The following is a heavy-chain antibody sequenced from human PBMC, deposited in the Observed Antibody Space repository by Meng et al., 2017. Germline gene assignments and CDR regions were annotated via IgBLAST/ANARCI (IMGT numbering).Heavy chain of an antibody. CDR2: INPNSGGT. J-gene: IGHJ4*02. Sequence: QVQLGQPGAEVKKPGASVKVSCKASGYTFTGYYMHWVRQAPGQGLEWMGRINPNSGGTNYAQKFQGRVTMTRDTSISTAYMELSRLRSDDTAVYYCARGTKYYYDSSGYYLVWGQGTLVTVSS. V-gene: IGHV1-2*06. CDR1: GYTFTGYY. CDR3: ARGTKYYYDSSGYYLV. D-gene: IGHD3-22*01.